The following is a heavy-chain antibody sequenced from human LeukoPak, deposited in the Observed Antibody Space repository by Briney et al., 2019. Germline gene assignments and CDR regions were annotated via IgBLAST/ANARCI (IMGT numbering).Heavy chain of an antibody. D-gene: IGHD2-15*01. CDR1: GFTFSSYA. CDR2: ISGSGGST. V-gene: IGHV3-23*01. J-gene: IGHJ4*02. Sequence: GGSLRLSCAASGFTFSSYAMSWVRQAPGKGLEWVSAISGSGGSTYHADSVKGRFTISRDNSKNALYLQMNSLRPEDTAVYYCARDRVVAHYFDYWGQGTLVTVSS. CDR3: ARDRVVAHYFDY.